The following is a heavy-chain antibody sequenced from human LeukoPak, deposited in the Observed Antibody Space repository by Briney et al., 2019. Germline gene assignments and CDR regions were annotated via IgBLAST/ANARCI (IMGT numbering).Heavy chain of an antibody. J-gene: IGHJ4*02. V-gene: IGHV3-9*01. CDR3: AKDITSLGIAARLDY. CDR2: ISWNSGSI. CDR1: GFTFDDYA. D-gene: IGHD6-6*01. Sequence: QSGGSLRLSCAASGFTFDDYAMHWVRQAPGKGLEWVSGISWNSGSIGYADSVKGRFTISRDNAKNSLYLQMNSLRAEDTALYYCAKDITSLGIAARLDYWGQGTLVTVSS.